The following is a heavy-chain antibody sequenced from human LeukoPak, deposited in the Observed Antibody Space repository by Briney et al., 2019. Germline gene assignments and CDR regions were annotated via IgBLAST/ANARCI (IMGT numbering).Heavy chain of an antibody. CDR2: IYPSGST. CDR3: ARDLLYGSGSKYFDL. CDR1: GGSIGDYY. Sequence: AETLSLTCTVSGGSIGDYYWSWVRQPAGKGLEWIGRIYPSGSTNYNPSLKSRVTMSVDTSKNQFSLKLTSVTAADTAVYYCARDLLYGSGSKYFDLWGRGSLLTVSS. V-gene: IGHV4-4*07. J-gene: IGHJ2*01. D-gene: IGHD3-10*01.